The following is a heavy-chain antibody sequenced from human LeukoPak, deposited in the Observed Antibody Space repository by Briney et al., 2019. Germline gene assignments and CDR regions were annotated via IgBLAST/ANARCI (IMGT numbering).Heavy chain of an antibody. CDR3: ARIGCGAGSCYDTRGWFDP. CDR1: GDSISGGAFY. Sequence: SQTLSLTCSVSGDSISGGAFYWSWIRQHPGKGLEWLGYIYYSGTTYYNPSLKSRVSISVDTSKTQFSLKLTSVSAADTAVYYCARIGCGAGSCYDTRGWFDPWGQGALVTVSS. D-gene: IGHD2-15*01. J-gene: IGHJ5*02. CDR2: IYYSGTT. V-gene: IGHV4-31*03.